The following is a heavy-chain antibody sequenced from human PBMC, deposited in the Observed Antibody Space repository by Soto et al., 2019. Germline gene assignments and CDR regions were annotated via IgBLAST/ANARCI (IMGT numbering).Heavy chain of an antibody. CDR3: ANGDFWSGWAHGMDV. V-gene: IGHV3-53*02. J-gene: IGHJ6*02. D-gene: IGHD3-3*01. CDR1: GFTVSSNY. CDR2: IYSGGST. Sequence: EVQLVETGGGLIQPGGSLRLSCAASGFTVSSNYMSWVRQAPGKGLEWVSVIYSGGSTYYADSVKGRFTISRDNSKNTLYLQMNSLRAEDTAVYYCANGDFWSGWAHGMDVWGQGTTVTVSS.